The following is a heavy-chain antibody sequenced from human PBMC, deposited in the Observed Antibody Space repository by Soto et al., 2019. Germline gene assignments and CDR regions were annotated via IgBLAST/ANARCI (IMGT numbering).Heavy chain of an antibody. V-gene: IGHV4-59*08. J-gene: IGHJ3*02. CDR1: GGSISSYY. Sequence: SETLSLTCTVSGGSISSYYWSWIRQPPGKGLEWIGNVYYSESTNYNPSLESRVTISVDTSKNQFSLKLSSVTAADTAVYYCARQTDSYYTFDAFDIWGQGTMVTVSS. CDR3: ARQTDSYYTFDAFDI. D-gene: IGHD3-22*01. CDR2: VYYSEST.